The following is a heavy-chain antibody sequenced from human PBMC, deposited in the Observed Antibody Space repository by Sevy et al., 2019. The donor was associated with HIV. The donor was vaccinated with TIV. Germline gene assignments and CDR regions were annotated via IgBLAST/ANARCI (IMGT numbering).Heavy chain of an antibody. CDR3: VSRYDTTRYYFDY. CDR2: IYHSGTT. D-gene: IGHD3-22*01. Sequence: SETLSLTCSVSAGSLTSEAYYWSWIRQHPGKGLEWIGYIYHSGTTYYNPSLKSRVTMSIDTSKEYFSLNLSSVTAADTAVYYCVSRYDTTRYYFDYWGQGTLVTVS. J-gene: IGHJ4*02. CDR1: AGSLTSEAYY. V-gene: IGHV4-31*03.